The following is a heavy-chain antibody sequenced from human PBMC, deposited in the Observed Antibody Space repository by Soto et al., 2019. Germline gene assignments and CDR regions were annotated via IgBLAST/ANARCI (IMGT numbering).Heavy chain of an antibody. CDR2: ISNEGSIQ. Sequence: QVQLVESGGGVVQPGGSLRLSCAASGFSFSSYGIHWVRQAPGKGLEWVAVISNEGSIQYYADSVKGRFTISRDNSENTVFLQMNSLRGEDTAVYYCAKEGGTLGTSASYGFDYWGKGSRVTVSS. CDR1: GFSFSSYG. D-gene: IGHD1-7*01. CDR3: AKEGGTLGTSASYGFDY. J-gene: IGHJ4*02. V-gene: IGHV3-30*18.